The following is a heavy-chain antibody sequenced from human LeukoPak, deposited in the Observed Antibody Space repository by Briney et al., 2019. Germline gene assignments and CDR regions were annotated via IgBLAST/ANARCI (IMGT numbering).Heavy chain of an antibody. CDR3: ARYPLSSSWYFFDY. CDR1: GFTFRAYS. J-gene: IGHJ4*02. V-gene: IGHV3-21*01. CDR2: ISFNSDYI. D-gene: IGHD6-13*01. Sequence: PGGSLRLSCVVSGFTFRAYSMNWVRQAPGKGLEWVSSISFNSDYIYYADSAKGRFTISRDDAKNSLYLQMNSLRAEDTAVYYCARYPLSSSWYFFDYWGQGTLVTVSS.